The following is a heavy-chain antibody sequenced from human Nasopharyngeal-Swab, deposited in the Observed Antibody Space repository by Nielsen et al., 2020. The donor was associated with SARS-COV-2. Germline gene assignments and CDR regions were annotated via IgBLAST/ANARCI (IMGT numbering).Heavy chain of an antibody. CDR3: ARGRWGVVAATRRFDY. J-gene: IGHJ4*02. Sequence: LRLSCTVSGGSISSGGYYWSWIRQHPGKGLEWIRYIYYSGSTYYNPSLKSRVTISVDTSKNQFSLKLSSVTAADTAVYYCARGRWGVVAATRRFDYWGQGTLVTVSS. D-gene: IGHD2-15*01. V-gene: IGHV4-31*03. CDR2: IYYSGST. CDR1: GGSISSGGYY.